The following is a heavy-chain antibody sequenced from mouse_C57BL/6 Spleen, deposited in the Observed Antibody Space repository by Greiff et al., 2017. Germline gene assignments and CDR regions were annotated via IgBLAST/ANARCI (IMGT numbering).Heavy chain of an antibody. V-gene: IGHV3-6*01. D-gene: IGHD2-10*02. J-gene: IGHJ1*03. Sequence: EVKLMESGPGLVKPSQSLSLTCSVTGYSITSGYYWNWIRQFPGNKLEWMGYISYDGSNNYNPSLKNRISITRDTSKNQFFLKLNSVTTEDTATXYCARNLELSYWYFDVWGTGTTVTVSS. CDR1: GYSITSGYY. CDR2: ISYDGSN. CDR3: ARNLELSYWYFDV.